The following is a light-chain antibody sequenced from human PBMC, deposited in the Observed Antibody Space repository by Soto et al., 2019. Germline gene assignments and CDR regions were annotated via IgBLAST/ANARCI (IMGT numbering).Light chain of an antibody. CDR1: SSDAGGYNY. J-gene: IGLJ3*02. CDR2: DVR. V-gene: IGLV2-14*01. CDR3: SSLTGSNTVV. Sequence: QAVVTQPASVSGSPGQSITISCTGTSSDAGGYNYVSWYQQHPGKAPKLLIYDVRYRPSGVSNRFSGSESGNTASLTISGLQAEDEAEYYCSSLTGSNTVVFAGGTKVTVL.